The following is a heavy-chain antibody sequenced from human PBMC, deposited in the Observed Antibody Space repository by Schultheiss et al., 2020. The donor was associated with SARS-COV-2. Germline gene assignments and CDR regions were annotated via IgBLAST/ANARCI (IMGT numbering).Heavy chain of an antibody. Sequence: SETLSLTCAVYGASFSSYYWSWIRQPPGKGLEWIGEINHSGGTNYNSSLKRRVTISVATSKNKFSLKLSSVTAAGTAVYYCTRGGSFRQWRGRFDYWGQGTLVTVSS. V-gene: IGHV4-34*01. D-gene: IGHD6-19*01. CDR3: TRGGSFRQWRGRFDY. CDR1: GASFSSYY. CDR2: INHSGGT. J-gene: IGHJ4*02.